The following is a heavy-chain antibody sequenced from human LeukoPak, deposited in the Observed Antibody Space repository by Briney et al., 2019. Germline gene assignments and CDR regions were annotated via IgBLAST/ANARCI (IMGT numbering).Heavy chain of an antibody. Sequence: ASVKVSCNASGYIFTKYVMQWVRQAPGQRPEWMGWIKAGNGDTKYSQNFQDRLTITRDTSASTVYMELSSLTSEDTALYYCARDDCGDTCYPGGYWGQGTLVTVSS. V-gene: IGHV1-3*01. CDR1: GYIFTKYV. D-gene: IGHD2-21*01. CDR3: ARDDCGDTCYPGGY. CDR2: IKAGNGDT. J-gene: IGHJ4*02.